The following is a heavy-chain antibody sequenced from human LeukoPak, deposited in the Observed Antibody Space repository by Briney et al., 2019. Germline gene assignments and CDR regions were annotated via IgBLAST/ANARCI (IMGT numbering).Heavy chain of an antibody. J-gene: IGHJ3*02. V-gene: IGHV3-11*01. CDR2: ISSSGSTI. CDR3: ARAGYYDILTGYTDPAFDI. CDR1: GFTFSDYY. Sequence: GGSLRLSCAASGFTFSDYYMSWIRQAPGKGLEWVSYISSSGSTIYYADSVKGRFTISRDNAKNSLYLQMNSLRAEDTAVYYCARAGYYDILTGYTDPAFDIWGQGTMVTVSS. D-gene: IGHD3-9*01.